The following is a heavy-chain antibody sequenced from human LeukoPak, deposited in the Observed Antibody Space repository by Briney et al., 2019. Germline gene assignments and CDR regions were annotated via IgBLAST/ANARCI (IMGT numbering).Heavy chain of an antibody. CDR3: ARAVVGATRGIDY. Sequence: ASVKVSCKASGYTFTSYYMHWVRQAPGQGLEWMGIINPSGGSTSYAQKFQGRVTVTRDTSTSTVYMELSSLRSDDTAVYYCARAVVGATRGIDYWGQGTLVTVSS. CDR1: GYTFTSYY. V-gene: IGHV1-46*01. D-gene: IGHD1-26*01. J-gene: IGHJ4*02. CDR2: INPSGGST.